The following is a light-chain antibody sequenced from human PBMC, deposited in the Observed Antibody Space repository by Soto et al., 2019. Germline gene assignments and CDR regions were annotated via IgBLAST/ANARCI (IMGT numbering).Light chain of an antibody. CDR3: QQSYSTPPIT. J-gene: IGKJ5*01. Sequence: DIQMPQSPSSLSASVGDRVTITCRASQSISNYLNWYQQKPGKAPKPLIYAASSLQSGVPSRFSGSGSGTDFTLTISSLQPEDFATYYCQQSYSTPPITFGQGTRLEIK. CDR2: AAS. V-gene: IGKV1-39*01. CDR1: QSISNY.